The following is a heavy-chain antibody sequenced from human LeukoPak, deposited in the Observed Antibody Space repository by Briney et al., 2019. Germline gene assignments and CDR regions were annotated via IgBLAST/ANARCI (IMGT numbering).Heavy chain of an antibody. CDR3: ARVTKGHYYDSSGIDY. J-gene: IGHJ4*02. V-gene: IGHV3-7*01. D-gene: IGHD3-22*01. CDR1: GFTFNGHW. CDR2: IKEDGSGK. Sequence: PGGSLRLSCAASGFTFNGHWMTWVRQAPGKGLEWVANIKEDGSGKYYVDSVKGRFTISRDNAKNTLYLQMNSLRAEDTAVYYCARVTKGHYYDSSGIDYWGQGTLVTVSS.